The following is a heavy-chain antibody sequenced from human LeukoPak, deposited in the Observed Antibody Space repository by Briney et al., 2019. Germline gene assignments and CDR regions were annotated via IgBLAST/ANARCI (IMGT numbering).Heavy chain of an antibody. CDR1: GYTFTAYY. CDR2: INPNTGGR. Sequence: ASVKVSCKASGYTFTAYYIHWVRQAPGHGLEWMGWINPNTGGRSFAQNFQGRVTLTRDTSISVAYMELNSLRSDDTATYYCAWSYSGSHYWWFDPWGQGTLVTVSS. V-gene: IGHV1-2*02. D-gene: IGHD1-26*01. CDR3: AWSYSGSHYWWFDP. J-gene: IGHJ5*02.